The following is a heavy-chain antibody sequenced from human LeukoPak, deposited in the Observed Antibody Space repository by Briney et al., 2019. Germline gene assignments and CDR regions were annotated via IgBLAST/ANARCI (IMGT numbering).Heavy chain of an antibody. CDR1: GFTFSNYW. CDR3: ARDVDY. V-gene: IGHV3-74*01. CDR2: LNSDGSST. J-gene: IGHJ4*02. Sequence: GGSLRLSCAASGFTFSNYWMHWVRQAPGKGLVWVSRLNSDGSSTNYADSVKVRFTISRDNSKNTLYLQMNSLIAEDTAVYYCARDVDYWGQGTLVTVSS.